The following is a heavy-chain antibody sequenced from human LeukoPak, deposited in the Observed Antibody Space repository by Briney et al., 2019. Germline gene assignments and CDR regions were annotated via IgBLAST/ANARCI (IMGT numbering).Heavy chain of an antibody. D-gene: IGHD4-17*01. J-gene: IGHJ5*02. V-gene: IGHV3-21*01. CDR1: GFTFSSYS. Sequence: GGSLRLSCAASGFTFSSYSMNWVRQAPGKGLEWVSSISSSSSYIYYADSVKGRFTISRDNAKNSLYLQMNSLRAEDTAVYYCARDANGDYVRGTRWFDPWGQGTLVTVSS. CDR3: ARDANGDYVRGTRWFDP. CDR2: ISSSSSYI.